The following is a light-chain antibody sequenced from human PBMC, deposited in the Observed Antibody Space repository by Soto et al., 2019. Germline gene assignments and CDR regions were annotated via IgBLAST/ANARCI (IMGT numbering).Light chain of an antibody. CDR2: GAS. CDR1: QSVSSTY. J-gene: IGKJ1*01. Sequence: EIVLTQSPGTLSLSPGERATLSCRASQSVSSTYLAWYQQKPGQAPRLLIYGASSRATGIPDRFSGSESGTDFTLTISSLEPEDVAVYYCQQYGSSTWTFGQGTKVEIK. V-gene: IGKV3-20*01. CDR3: QQYGSSTWT.